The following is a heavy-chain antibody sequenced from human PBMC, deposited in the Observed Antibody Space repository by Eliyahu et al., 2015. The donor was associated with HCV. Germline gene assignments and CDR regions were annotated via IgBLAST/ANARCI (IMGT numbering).Heavy chain of an antibody. CDR2: IIPVLDLT. D-gene: IGHD4-11*01. J-gene: IGHJ5*02. CDR3: ARDQTTVAPVWLDP. CDR1: GGRFTSYA. V-gene: IGHV1-69*04. Sequence: QVQLVQSGAEVRKPGSSVKVSCKASGGRFTSYAISWVRQTPGLGLEWLGRIIPVLDLTNYAQKLQGRVTITADKSTSTAYLELTNLRSEDTAVYYCARDQTTVAPVWLDPWGQGTLVSVSS.